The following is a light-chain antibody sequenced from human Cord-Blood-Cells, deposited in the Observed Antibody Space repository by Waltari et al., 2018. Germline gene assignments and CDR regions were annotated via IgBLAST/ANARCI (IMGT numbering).Light chain of an antibody. Sequence: DLQMTQSPSSLSASVGDRVTITCRASQSISSYLNWYQQKPVKAPKLLIYAASSLQSGVPSRFSGSGSWTDFTLTISSLQPEDFATYYCQQSYSTPLTFGGGTKVEIK. V-gene: IGKV1-39*01. CDR1: QSISSY. CDR3: QQSYSTPLT. J-gene: IGKJ4*01. CDR2: AAS.